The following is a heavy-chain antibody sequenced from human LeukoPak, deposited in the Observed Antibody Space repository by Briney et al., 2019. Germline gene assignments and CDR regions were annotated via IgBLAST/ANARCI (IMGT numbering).Heavy chain of an antibody. Sequence: PSETLSLTCAVYGGSFSGYYWSWIRQPPGKGLEWIGEINHSGSTNYNPSLKSRVTISVDTSKNQFSLKLSSVTAADTAVYYCARRNSSGYYRVLDSWGQGTLVTVSS. J-gene: IGHJ4*02. CDR2: INHSGST. CDR3: ARRNSSGYYRVLDS. D-gene: IGHD3-22*01. V-gene: IGHV4-34*01. CDR1: GGSFSGYY.